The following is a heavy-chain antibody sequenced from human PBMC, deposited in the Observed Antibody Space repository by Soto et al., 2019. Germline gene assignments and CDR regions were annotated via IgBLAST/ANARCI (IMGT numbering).Heavy chain of an antibody. V-gene: IGHV4-59*01. J-gene: IGHJ6*02. CDR3: ARDLWGYCGADCYPLDV. D-gene: IGHD2-21*02. Sequence: SETLSLTCTVSGGSISSYYWSWIRQPPGKGLEWIGYIYYTGSTNYNPSLKSRVTISVDTSKNQFSLKLNSVTAADTAVYYCARDLWGYCGADCYPLDVWGQGTTVTVSS. CDR1: GGSISSYY. CDR2: IYYTGST.